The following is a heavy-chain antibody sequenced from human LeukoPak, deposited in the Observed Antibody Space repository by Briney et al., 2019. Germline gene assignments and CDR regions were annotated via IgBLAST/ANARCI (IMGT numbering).Heavy chain of an antibody. V-gene: IGHV1-69*13. CDR3: ARVTLLGYCTNGVCYTPFDY. CDR1: GCTFSSYA. J-gene: IGHJ4*02. CDR2: IIPIFGTA. Sequence: SVKVSCKASGCTFSSYAISWVRQAPGQGLEWMGGIIPIFGTANYAQKFQGRVTITADESTSTAYMGLSSLRSEDTAVYYCARVTLLGYCTNGVCYTPFDYWGQETLVTVSS. D-gene: IGHD2-8*01.